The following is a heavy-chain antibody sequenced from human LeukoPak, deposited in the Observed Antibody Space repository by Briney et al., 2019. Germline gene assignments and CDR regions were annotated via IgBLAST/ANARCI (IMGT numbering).Heavy chain of an antibody. CDR1: GFTFSSYG. D-gene: IGHD6-6*01. Sequence: GGSLRLSCVASGFTFSSYGMHWVRQAPGKGLEWVAFIRYDGSNEYVDSVKGRFTISRDNSKNTLYLQMNSLKPEDTAVYYCANLARPLDYWGQGALVTVSS. V-gene: IGHV3-30*02. CDR2: IRYDGSNE. CDR3: ANLARPLDY. J-gene: IGHJ4*02.